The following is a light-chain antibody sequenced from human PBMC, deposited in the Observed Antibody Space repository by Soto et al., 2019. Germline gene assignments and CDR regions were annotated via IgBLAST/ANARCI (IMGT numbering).Light chain of an antibody. CDR3: SSYRDTSKLV. CDR1: SIDVGGYDY. Sequence: QSALTQPASVSASPGQSITISCSGSSIDVGGYDYVSWYQQHPGKAPKLVIYEVNNRPSGVSDRFSGSKSGNTASLTISGVQADDEADYYCSSYRDTSKLVFGPGTKLTVL. J-gene: IGLJ1*01. CDR2: EVN. V-gene: IGLV2-14*01.